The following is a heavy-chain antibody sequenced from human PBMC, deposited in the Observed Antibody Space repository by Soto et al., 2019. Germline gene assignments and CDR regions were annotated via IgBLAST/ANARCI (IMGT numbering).Heavy chain of an antibody. CDR3: TRDGSGYCSGGSCYELDY. D-gene: IGHD2-15*01. CDR2: IRSKADGGTT. Sequence: EVRLVESGGGLVQPGRSLRLSCTASGFTFGDYAMSWFRQAPGKGLEWVGFIRSKADGGTTEYAASVKGRFTISRDDSKSIAYLQMNSLETEDTAVYYCTRDGSGYCSGGSCYELDYWGQGTLVTVSS. J-gene: IGHJ4*02. CDR1: GFTFGDYA. V-gene: IGHV3-49*03.